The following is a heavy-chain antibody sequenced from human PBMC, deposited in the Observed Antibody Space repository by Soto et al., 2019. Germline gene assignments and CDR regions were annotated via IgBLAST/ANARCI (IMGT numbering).Heavy chain of an antibody. CDR3: ARAVAVAADFDY. D-gene: IGHD6-19*01. CDR1: GYTFTGYA. J-gene: IGHJ4*02. CDR2: INAGKGNT. V-gene: IGHV1-3*05. Sequence: QVQLVQSGAEEKKPGASVKVSCKASGYTFTGYAMHWVRQAPGQRLEWMGWINAGKGNTKYSQKFQGRVTITRDKSASTAYMELSSLRSEDTAVYYCARAVAVAADFDYWGQGTLVTVSS.